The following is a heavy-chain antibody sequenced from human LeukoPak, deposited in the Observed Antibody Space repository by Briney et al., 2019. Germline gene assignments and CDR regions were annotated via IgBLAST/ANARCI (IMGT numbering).Heavy chain of an antibody. Sequence: KPSETLSLTCAVSGYSISSGYYWGWIRQPPGKGLEWSGSIYHSGSTYYNPSLKSRVTISVDTYKTQFSLKLSSVTAADTAVYYCAAYCSGGSCYSDSDYWGQGTLVTVSS. CDR1: GYSISSGYY. CDR2: IYHSGST. CDR3: AAYCSGGSCYSDSDY. D-gene: IGHD2-15*01. J-gene: IGHJ4*02. V-gene: IGHV4-38-2*01.